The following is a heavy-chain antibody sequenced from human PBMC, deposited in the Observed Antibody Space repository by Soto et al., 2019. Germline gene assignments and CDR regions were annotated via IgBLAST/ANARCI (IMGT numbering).Heavy chain of an antibody. CDR3: ARDRSAMILSY. Sequence: ASVKVSCKASGYSFSSNGISWVRQAPGQGLEWMGWINAYNGNTNYAQKLQGRVTMTTDTSTNTAYMEVRSLRSDDTAVYYCARDRSAMILSYWGQGTLVTVSS. J-gene: IGHJ4*02. CDR1: GYSFSSNG. CDR2: INAYNGNT. D-gene: IGHD2-2*01. V-gene: IGHV1-18*04.